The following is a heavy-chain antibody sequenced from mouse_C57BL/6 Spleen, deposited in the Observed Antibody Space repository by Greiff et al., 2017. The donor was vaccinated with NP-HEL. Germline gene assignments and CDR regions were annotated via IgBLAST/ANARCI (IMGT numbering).Heavy chain of an antibody. CDR2: IDPETGGT. CDR1: GYTFTDYE. Sequence: VKLVESGAELVRPGASVTLSCKASGYTFTDYEMHWVKQTPVHGLEWIGAIDPETGGTAYNQKFKGKAILTADKSSSTAYMELRSLTSEDSAVYYCTRYYFDYWGQGTTLTVSS. CDR3: TRYYFDY. J-gene: IGHJ2*01. V-gene: IGHV1-15*01.